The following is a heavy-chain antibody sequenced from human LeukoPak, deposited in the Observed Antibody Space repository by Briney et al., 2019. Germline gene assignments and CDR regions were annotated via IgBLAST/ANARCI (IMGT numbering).Heavy chain of an antibody. D-gene: IGHD4-17*01. CDR3: ARSDYGDY. J-gene: IGHJ4*02. Sequence: SETLSLTCTVSGGSISSYYWSWIRQPPGKGLEWIGYIHYSGITNYNPSLGSRVTISVDTSKNQFSLKLSSVTAADTAVYYCARSDYGDYWGQGTLVTVSS. CDR1: GGSISSYY. V-gene: IGHV4-59*01. CDR2: IHYSGIT.